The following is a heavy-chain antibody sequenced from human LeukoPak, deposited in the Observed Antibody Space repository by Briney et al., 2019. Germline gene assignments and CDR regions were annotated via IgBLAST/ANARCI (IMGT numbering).Heavy chain of an antibody. D-gene: IGHD3-22*01. CDR3: ARVYDSSGRDFQH. V-gene: IGHV4-34*01. Sequence: SETLSLTCAVYGGSFSGYYWSWIRQPPGKGLEWIGEINHSGSTNYNPSLKSRVTISVDTSKNQFSLKLSSVTAADTAVYYCARVYDSSGRDFQHWGQGTPVTVSS. CDR2: INHSGST. CDR1: GGSFSGYY. J-gene: IGHJ1*01.